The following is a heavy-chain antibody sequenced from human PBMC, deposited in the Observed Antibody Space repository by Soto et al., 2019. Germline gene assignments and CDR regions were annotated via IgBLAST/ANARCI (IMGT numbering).Heavy chain of an antibody. CDR2: IYYSGST. J-gene: IGHJ4*02. D-gene: IGHD3-10*01. V-gene: IGHV4-31*03. CDR3: ARSLGTMVYFDY. Sequence: PSETLSLTCTVSGGSISSGIYYWIWIRQHPGKGLEWIGYIYYSGSTYYNPSLKSRVTISRDTSKNQFSLKLSSVTAADTAVYYCARSLGTMVYFDYWGQGTLVTVSS. CDR1: GGSISSGIYY.